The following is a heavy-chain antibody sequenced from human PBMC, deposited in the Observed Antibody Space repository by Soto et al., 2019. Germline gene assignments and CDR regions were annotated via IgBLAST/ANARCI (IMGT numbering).Heavy chain of an antibody. J-gene: IGHJ3*02. CDR3: ARDSSLCCTRGTCYLQDAFDI. CDR1: GFTFNTYT. V-gene: IGHV3-21*01. CDR2: ISSTSSYI. D-gene: IGHD2-15*01. Sequence: EVQLVESGGGQVKPGGSLRLSCAASGFTFNTYTMNWVRQAPGKGLVWVSSISSTSSYIYYADSVKGRFTISRDNAGNSLYLQMSSLRAEDTAVYYCARDSSLCCTRGTCYLQDAFDIWGQGTMVTVSS.